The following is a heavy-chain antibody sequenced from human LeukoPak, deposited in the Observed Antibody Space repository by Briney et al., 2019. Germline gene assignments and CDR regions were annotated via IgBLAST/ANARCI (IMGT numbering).Heavy chain of an antibody. V-gene: IGHV3-23*01. Sequence: PGGSLRLSCAASGFTFSSYAMSWVRQAPGKGLEWVSAISGSGGSTYYADSVKGRFTISRDNSKNTLYLQMNSLRAEDTAVYYCAKDVIAAAGTRYRRWFDPWGQGTLVTVSS. J-gene: IGHJ5*02. D-gene: IGHD6-13*01. CDR1: GFTFSSYA. CDR2: ISGSGGST. CDR3: AKDVIAAAGTRYRRWFDP.